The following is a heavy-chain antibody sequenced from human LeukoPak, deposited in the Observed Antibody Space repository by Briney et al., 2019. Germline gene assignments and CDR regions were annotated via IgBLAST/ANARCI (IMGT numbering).Heavy chain of an antibody. D-gene: IGHD3-22*01. CDR1: GFTFSSYS. Sequence: GGSLRLSCAASGFTFSSYSMNWVRQAPGKGLEWVSSISSSSYIYYADSVKGRFTISRDNAKNSLYLQMNSLRAEDTAVYYCATSGYYDSSRVYWGQGTLVTVSS. CDR2: ISSSSYI. V-gene: IGHV3-21*01. J-gene: IGHJ4*02. CDR3: ATSGYYDSSRVY.